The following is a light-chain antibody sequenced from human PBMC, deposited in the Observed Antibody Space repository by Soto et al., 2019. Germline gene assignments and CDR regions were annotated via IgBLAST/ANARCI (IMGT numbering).Light chain of an antibody. J-gene: IGKJ1*01. CDR2: KAS. CDR3: QQYNSYSRP. CDR1: QSISSW. Sequence: DFQMKMSPSALSVSVRDRVTITCRASQSISSWLAWYQQKPGKAPKLLIYKASSLESGVPSRFSGSGSGTEFTLTISSLQPDDFATYYCQQYNSYSRPFGQGTKVDIK. V-gene: IGKV1-5*03.